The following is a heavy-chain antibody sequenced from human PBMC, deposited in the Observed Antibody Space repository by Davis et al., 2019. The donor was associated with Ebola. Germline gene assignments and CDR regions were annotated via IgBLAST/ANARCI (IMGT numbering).Heavy chain of an antibody. J-gene: IGHJ2*01. CDR1: GFTFSRHS. CDR2: ISSGGHDT. D-gene: IGHD5-24*01. CDR3: AKDAEDGSGNWFFDF. V-gene: IGHV3-48*02. Sequence: PGGSLRLSCGASGFTFSRHSMNWVGQAPGKGLEWIAFISSGGHDTYYADSVRGRFTISRDNAKNLLYLQLNSLRDEDTALYYCAKDAEDGSGNWFFDFRGRGALVTVSS.